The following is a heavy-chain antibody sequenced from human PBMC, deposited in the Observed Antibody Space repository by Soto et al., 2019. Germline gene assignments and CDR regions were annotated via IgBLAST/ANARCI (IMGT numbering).Heavy chain of an antibody. Sequence: QEQLVQSGAEVKKPGASVKVSCKTSGYTFTDYDINWVRQATGQGLEWIGWMNPNSGETGYAQKFQGRVTMTRTASLSTAYLELSSLRSEDTTVYFCARLAVAARPRCYNWFAPLGQGTLVTVSS. CDR1: GYTFTDYD. D-gene: IGHD2-15*01. CDR2: MNPNSGET. CDR3: ARLAVAARPRCYNWFAP. V-gene: IGHV1-8*01. J-gene: IGHJ5*02.